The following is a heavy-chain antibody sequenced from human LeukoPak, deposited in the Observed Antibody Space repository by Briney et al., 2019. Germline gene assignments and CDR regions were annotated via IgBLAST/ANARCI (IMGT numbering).Heavy chain of an antibody. Sequence: GASVKVSCKASGYTFTGYYMHWVRQAPGQGLEWMGWINPNSGGTNYAQKFQGRATMTRDTSISTAYMELSRLRSDDTAVYYCARVVVPAATYYYYYGMDVWGQGTTVTVSS. J-gene: IGHJ6*02. V-gene: IGHV1-2*02. CDR2: INPNSGGT. CDR3: ARVVVPAATYYYYYGMDV. CDR1: GYTFTGYY. D-gene: IGHD2-2*01.